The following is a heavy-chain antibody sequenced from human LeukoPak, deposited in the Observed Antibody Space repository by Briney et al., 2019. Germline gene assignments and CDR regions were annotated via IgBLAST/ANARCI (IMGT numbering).Heavy chain of an antibody. D-gene: IGHD2-2*01. CDR2: IIPILGIA. V-gene: IGHV1-69*04. Sequence: ASVKVSCKASGGTFSSYAISWVRQAPGQGLEWMGRIIPILGIANYAQKFQGRVTITADKSTSTAYMELSSLRSEDTAVYYCARDGDIVVVPAATNRNIYYCYYMDVWGKGTTVTVSS. J-gene: IGHJ6*03. CDR3: ARDGDIVVVPAATNRNIYYCYYMDV. CDR1: GGTFSSYA.